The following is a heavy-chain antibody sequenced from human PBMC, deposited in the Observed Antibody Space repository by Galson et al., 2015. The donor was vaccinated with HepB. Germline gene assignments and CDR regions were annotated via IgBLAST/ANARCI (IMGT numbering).Heavy chain of an antibody. V-gene: IGHV3-30*18. CDR2: ISYDGGKE. CDR1: GFRFRSDG. Sequence: SLRLSCAASGFRFRSDGMHWVRKAPGKGLEWVAGISYDGGKEHYADSVKGRFTISRDNSKDTLYLLMNSLRAEDTAVYFCAKGGRSYLSDDVFYPGFDDWGQGTLVTVSS. D-gene: IGHD3-10*01. J-gene: IGHJ4*02. CDR3: AKGGRSYLSDDVFYPGFDD.